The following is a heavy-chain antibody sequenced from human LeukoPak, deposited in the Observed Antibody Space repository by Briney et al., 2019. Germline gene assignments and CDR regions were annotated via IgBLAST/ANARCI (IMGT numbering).Heavy chain of an antibody. Sequence: PGGSLRLSCAVSGFSVSNQYMIWVRQAPGKGLEWVSVIYGGGSPFYADSVKGRFTIARDNSKNTLFLQMDSLRAEGTAVYYCARAAASGGYFDYWGQGTLVTVSS. CDR3: ARAAASGGYFDY. CDR2: IYGGGSP. D-gene: IGHD3-16*01. V-gene: IGHV3-53*01. J-gene: IGHJ4*02. CDR1: GFSVSNQY.